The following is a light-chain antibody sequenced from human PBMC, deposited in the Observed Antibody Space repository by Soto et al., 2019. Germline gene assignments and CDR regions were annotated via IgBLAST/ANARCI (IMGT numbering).Light chain of an antibody. Sequence: DIQMTQSPSTLAASVGDRVTITCRASQSTSTWLAWYQQRPGKTPKLLISEASKLESGVPSRFSGSGSGTEVTLTISSRQPDDFATNDCQQYITYPYAFGQGTKVDIK. V-gene: IGKV1-5*03. CDR3: QQYITYPYA. J-gene: IGKJ1*01. CDR2: EAS. CDR1: QSTSTW.